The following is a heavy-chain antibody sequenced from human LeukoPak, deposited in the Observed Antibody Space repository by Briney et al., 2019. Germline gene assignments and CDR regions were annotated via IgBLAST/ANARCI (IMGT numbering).Heavy chain of an antibody. D-gene: IGHD3-3*01. V-gene: IGHV3-15*01. CDR2: IKSKTDGGTT. CDR3: TTDSGYDFWSGYSYYFDY. CDR1: GFTFSDYY. J-gene: IGHJ4*02. Sequence: GSLRLSCAASGFTFSDYYMSWLRQAPGKGLEWVGRIKSKTDGGTTDYAAPVKGRFTISRDDSKNTLYLQMNSLKTEDTAVYYCTTDSGYDFWSGYSYYFDYWGQGTLVTVSS.